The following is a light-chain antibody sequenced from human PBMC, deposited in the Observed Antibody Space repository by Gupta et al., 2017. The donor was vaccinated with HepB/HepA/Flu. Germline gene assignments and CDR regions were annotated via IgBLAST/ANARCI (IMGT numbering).Light chain of an antibody. V-gene: IGKV1-5*03. Sequence: DIQMTQSPSTLSASVGDRVTITCRASQGISVWLAWYQQKPGKAPKLLIYKASVLESGVPSRFSGSGSGTEFTLTISSLQPDEFATYYCQQYNSYWTFGQGTKVEIK. CDR2: KAS. CDR3: QQYNSYWT. CDR1: QGISVW. J-gene: IGKJ1*01.